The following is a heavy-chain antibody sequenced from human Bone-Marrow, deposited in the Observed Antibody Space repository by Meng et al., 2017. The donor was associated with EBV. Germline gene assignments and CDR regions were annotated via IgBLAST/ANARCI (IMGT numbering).Heavy chain of an antibody. CDR1: GVSVNSGTYH. D-gene: IGHD3-10*01. CDR2: IYDTGTT. V-gene: IGHV4-61*01. CDR3: AKSRSSTPGIVDD. J-gene: IGHJ4*02. Sequence: LHESGPGLVKLSKTLSLTCVVPGVSVNSGTYHWSWIRQSPGKGLEWIGYIYDTGTTIYNPSLNSRVTILLETSKNQFSLRLHSVTTADTAVYYCAKSRSSTPGIVDDWGQGTLVTVS.